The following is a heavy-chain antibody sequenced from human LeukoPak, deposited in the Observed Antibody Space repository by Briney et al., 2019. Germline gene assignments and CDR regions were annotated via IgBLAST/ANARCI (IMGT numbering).Heavy chain of an antibody. Sequence: SETLSLTCTVSGGSISSYYWSWIRQPPGKGLEWIGYIYTSGSTNYNPSLKSRVTISVDTSKNQFSLKLSSVTAADTAVYYCARGAVAGKTPLDYWGQGTLVTVSS. V-gene: IGHV4-4*09. CDR2: IYTSGST. CDR3: ARGAVAGKTPLDY. D-gene: IGHD6-19*01. J-gene: IGHJ4*02. CDR1: GGSISSYY.